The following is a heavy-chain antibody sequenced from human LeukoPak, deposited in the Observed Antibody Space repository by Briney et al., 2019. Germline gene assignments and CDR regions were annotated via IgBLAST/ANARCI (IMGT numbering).Heavy chain of an antibody. V-gene: IGHV3-23*01. Sequence: GGSLRLSCAASGFTFSSYAMSWVRQAPGKGLEWVSAISGSGGSTYYADSVKGRFTISRDNAKNSLYLQMNSLRAEDTAVYYCTRDGGVTLVRGVIILDYYYYYMDVWGKGTTVTVSS. CDR3: TRDGGVTLVRGVIILDYYYYYMDV. D-gene: IGHD3-10*01. CDR2: ISGSGGST. J-gene: IGHJ6*03. CDR1: GFTFSSYA.